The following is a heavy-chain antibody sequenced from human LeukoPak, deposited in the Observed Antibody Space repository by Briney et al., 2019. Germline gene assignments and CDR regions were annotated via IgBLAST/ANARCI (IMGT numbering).Heavy chain of an antibody. CDR1: GGSVSSYY. CDR3: ARAFSSLDTAMEYYFDY. Sequence: SETLSLTCTVSGGSVSSYYWSWIRQPAGKGLEWIGRIYTSGSTNYNPSLKSRVTMSVDTSKNQFSLKLSSVTAADTAVYYCARAFSSLDTAMEYYFDYWGQGTLVTVSS. CDR2: IYTSGST. V-gene: IGHV4-4*07. D-gene: IGHD5-18*01. J-gene: IGHJ4*02.